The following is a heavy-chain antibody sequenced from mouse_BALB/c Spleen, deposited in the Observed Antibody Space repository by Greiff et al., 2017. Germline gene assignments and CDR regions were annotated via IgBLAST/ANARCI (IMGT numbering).Heavy chain of an antibody. CDR3: ARYPNYYGSSYGYYAMDY. CDR2: ISYDGSN. CDR1: GYSITSGYY. J-gene: IGHJ4*01. D-gene: IGHD1-1*01. V-gene: IGHV3-6*02. Sequence: EVKLQESGPGLVKPSQSLSLTCSVTGYSITSGYYWNWIRQFPGNKLEWMGYISYDGSNNYNPSLKNRISITRDTSKNQFFLKLNSVTTEDTATYYCARYPNYYGSSYGYYAMDYWGQGTSVTVSS.